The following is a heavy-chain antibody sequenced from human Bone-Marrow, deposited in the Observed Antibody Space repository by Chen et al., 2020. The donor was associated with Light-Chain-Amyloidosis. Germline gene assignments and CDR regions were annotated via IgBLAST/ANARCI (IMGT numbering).Heavy chain of an antibody. CDR2: IKQDTSEK. V-gene: IGHV3-7*03. Sequence: EVQLVESGGGLVQPGGSLSLSCAAPGFTFSDYWMSWVRQAPGKGLEWVANIKQDTSEKYYVDSVKGRFTISRDNAKDSLYLQMSSLRAEDTAMYYCARHIVWGAPDYWGQGTLVTVSS. CDR1: GFTFSDYW. CDR3: ARHIVWGAPDY. J-gene: IGHJ4*02. D-gene: IGHD3-16*01.